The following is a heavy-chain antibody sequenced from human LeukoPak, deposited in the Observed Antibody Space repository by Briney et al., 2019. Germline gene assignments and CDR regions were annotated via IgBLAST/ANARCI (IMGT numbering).Heavy chain of an antibody. V-gene: IGHV3-7*01. CDR3: TLYYDILTGYFGY. D-gene: IGHD3-9*01. CDR1: GFTFSSYW. Sequence: PGGSLRLSCAASGFTFSSYWMSWVRQAPGKGLEWVANIKQDGSEKHYVDSVKGRFTISRDNAKNSLYLQMNSLRAEDTAVYYCTLYYDILTGYFGYWGQGTLVTVSS. CDR2: IKQDGSEK. J-gene: IGHJ4*02.